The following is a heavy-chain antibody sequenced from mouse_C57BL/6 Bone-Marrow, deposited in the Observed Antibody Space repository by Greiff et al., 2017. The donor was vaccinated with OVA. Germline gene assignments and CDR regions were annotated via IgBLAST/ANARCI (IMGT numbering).Heavy chain of an antibody. CDR3: ARGGTSPFAY. V-gene: IGHV1-42*01. J-gene: IGHJ3*01. D-gene: IGHD4-1*01. Sequence: VQLQQPGPELVKPGASVKISCKASGYSFTGYYMNWVKQSPEKSLEWIGEINPSSGGTTYNQKFKAKATLTVDKSSSTAYMQLNSLTSEDSAVYYGARGGTSPFAYWGQGTLVTVSA. CDR1: GYSFTGYY. CDR2: INPSSGGT.